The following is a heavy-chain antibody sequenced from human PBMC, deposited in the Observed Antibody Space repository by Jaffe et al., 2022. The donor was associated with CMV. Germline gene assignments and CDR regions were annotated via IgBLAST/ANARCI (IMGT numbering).Heavy chain of an antibody. D-gene: IGHD1-26*01. J-gene: IGHJ4*02. V-gene: IGHV1-46*01. CDR1: GYTFTSYY. CDR3: AKTSGSYYVDY. Sequence: QVQLVQSGAEVKKPGASVKVSCKASGYTFTSYYMHWVRQAPGQGLEWMGIINPSGGSTSYAQKFQGRVTMTRDTSTSTVYMELSSLRSEDTAVYYCAKTSGSYYVDYWGQGTLVTVSS. CDR2: INPSGGST.